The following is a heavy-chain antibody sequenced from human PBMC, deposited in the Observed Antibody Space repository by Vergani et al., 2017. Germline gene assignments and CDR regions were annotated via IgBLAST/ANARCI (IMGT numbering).Heavy chain of an antibody. CDR3: ASIAVAGMDYFDY. V-gene: IGHV1-2*02. Sequence: VQLVQSGAEVKKPGESLKISCKASGYTFTGYYMHWVRQAPGQGLEWMGWINPNSGGTNYAQKFQGRVTMTRDTSISTAYMELSRLRSDDTAVYYCASIAVAGMDYFDYWGQGTLVTVSS. J-gene: IGHJ4*02. CDR2: INPNSGGT. CDR1: GYTFTGYY. D-gene: IGHD6-19*01.